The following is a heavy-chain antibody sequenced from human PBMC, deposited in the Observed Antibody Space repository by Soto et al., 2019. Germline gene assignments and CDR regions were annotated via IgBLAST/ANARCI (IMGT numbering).Heavy chain of an antibody. CDR3: AGDRETVSGFDY. V-gene: IGHV1-69*08. D-gene: IGHD4-17*01. Sequence: QVQLVQSGAEVKKPGSSVKVSCKASGGTFSSYTISWVRQAPGQGLEWMGRIIPILGIANYAQKFQGRVTFTADKATSTGYMELSSLRSEDTAVYYCAGDRETVSGFDYWGQGTLVTVSS. J-gene: IGHJ4*02. CDR1: GGTFSSYT. CDR2: IIPILGIA.